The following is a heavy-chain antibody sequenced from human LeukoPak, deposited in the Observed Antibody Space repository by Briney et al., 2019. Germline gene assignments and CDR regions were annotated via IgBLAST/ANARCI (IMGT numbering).Heavy chain of an antibody. CDR1: GGSVSSRSYY. J-gene: IGHJ6*03. D-gene: IGHD2-21*01. Sequence: SETLSLTCTVSGGSVSSRSYYWGWIRQPPGKGQEWIGSIYYSGSTYYNPSLKSRVTISVDTSKNQFSLKLSSVTAADTAVYYCARTYYYYYYMDVWGKGTTVTVSS. V-gene: IGHV4-39*07. CDR2: IYYSGST. CDR3: ARTYYYYYYMDV.